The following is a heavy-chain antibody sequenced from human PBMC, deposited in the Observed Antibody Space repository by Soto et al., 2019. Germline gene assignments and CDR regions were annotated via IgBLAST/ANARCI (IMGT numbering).Heavy chain of an antibody. Sequence: ASVKVSCKASGYTFTDYYMHWVRQAPGQGLEWMGWTNPNSGGTNYAQKFQGRVTMTRDTSISTAYMELSRLRSDDTAVYYCAREVAATYYGMDVWGQGTTVTGSS. CDR3: AREVAATYYGMDV. V-gene: IGHV1-2*02. CDR2: TNPNSGGT. J-gene: IGHJ6*02. CDR1: GYTFTDYY. D-gene: IGHD2-15*01.